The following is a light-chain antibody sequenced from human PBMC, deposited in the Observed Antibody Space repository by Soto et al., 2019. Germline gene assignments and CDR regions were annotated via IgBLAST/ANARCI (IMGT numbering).Light chain of an antibody. CDR1: QSLTSY. V-gene: IGKV3-15*01. Sequence: IVMTQSPATLSVSPGETATLSCRASQSLTSYLAWYQQKPDQAPRLLIYGISTRATDIPARFSGSGSGTEFTLTISSLQSEDFEIYYCQQYNNWPITFGQGTRLEIK. CDR3: QQYNNWPIT. CDR2: GIS. J-gene: IGKJ5*01.